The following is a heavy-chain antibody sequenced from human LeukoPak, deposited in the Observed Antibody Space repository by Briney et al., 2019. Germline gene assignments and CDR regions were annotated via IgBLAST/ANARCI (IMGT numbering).Heavy chain of an antibody. CDR3: ATQRGSYLWGTDFDY. J-gene: IGHJ4*02. Sequence: ASVNVSCKASGYTLNGYYMHWVRQAPGKGLEGMGWINPNSGDTKYSQKFQGRVTMTRATSISTAYMELSRLRSDDTAVYYCATQRGSYLWGTDFDYWGQGTLVTVSS. CDR2: INPNSGDT. CDR1: GYTLNGYY. V-gene: IGHV1-2*02. D-gene: IGHD3-16*01.